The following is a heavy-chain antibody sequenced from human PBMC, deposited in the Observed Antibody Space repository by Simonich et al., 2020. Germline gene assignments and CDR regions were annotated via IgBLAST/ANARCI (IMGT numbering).Heavy chain of an antibody. CDR3: AKDLGERITMIVVVIDAFDI. CDR1: GFTFSSYA. Sequence: GGGLVQPGGSLRLSCAASGFTFSSYAMSWVRQAPGKGLEWVSAISGSGGSTYYADSVKARFTISRDNSKNRLYLQMNSLRAEDTAVYYCAKDLGERITMIVVVIDAFDIWGQGTMVTVSS. D-gene: IGHD3-22*01. V-gene: IGHV3-23*01. CDR2: ISGSGGST. J-gene: IGHJ3*02.